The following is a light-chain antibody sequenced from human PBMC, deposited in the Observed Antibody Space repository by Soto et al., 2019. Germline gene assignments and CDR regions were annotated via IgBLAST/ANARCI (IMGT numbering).Light chain of an antibody. CDR1: QNVPRSY. CDR2: GAS. J-gene: IGKJ4*01. V-gene: IGKV3-11*01. CDR3: QQRNDWPLT. Sequence: EIVLTQSPGTLSLSPGERATLYCRASQNVPRSYLAWYQQLPGQAPRLLINGASNRATGIPARFSGSGSGTDFTLTISSLEPEDFAVYYCQQRNDWPLTFGGGTKVDI.